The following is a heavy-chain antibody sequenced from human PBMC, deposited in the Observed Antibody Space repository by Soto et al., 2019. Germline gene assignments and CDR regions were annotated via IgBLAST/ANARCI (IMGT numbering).Heavy chain of an antibody. CDR2: IYYSGST. V-gene: IGHV4-39*01. Sequence: SETLSLTCTVSGVSISSSSYYWGWIRQPPGKGLEWIGSIYYSGSTYYNPSLKSRVTISVDTSKNQFSLKLSSVTAADTAVYYCARPRGYSYGPIDYWGQGTLVTVSS. J-gene: IGHJ4*02. D-gene: IGHD5-18*01. CDR1: GVSISSSSYY. CDR3: ARPRGYSYGPIDY.